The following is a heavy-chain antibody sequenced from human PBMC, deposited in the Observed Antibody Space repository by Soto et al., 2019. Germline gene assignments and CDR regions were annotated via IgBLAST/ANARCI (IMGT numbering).Heavy chain of an antibody. Sequence: GGSLRLSCAASGFTFSSYAMHWVRQAPGKGLEWVAVISYDGSNKYYADSVKGRFTISRDNSKNTLYLQMNSLRAEDAAVYYCAREVGGGYYYGTDVWGQGTTVTVSS. J-gene: IGHJ6*02. CDR3: AREVGGGYYYGTDV. D-gene: IGHD3-10*01. V-gene: IGHV3-30-3*01. CDR2: ISYDGSNK. CDR1: GFTFSSYA.